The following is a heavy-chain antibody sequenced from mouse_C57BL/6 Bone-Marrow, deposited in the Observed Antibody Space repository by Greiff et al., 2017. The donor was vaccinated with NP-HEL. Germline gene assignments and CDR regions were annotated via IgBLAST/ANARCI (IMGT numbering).Heavy chain of an antibody. J-gene: IGHJ2*01. CDR2: IYPRSGNT. V-gene: IGHV1-81*01. Sequence: QVHVKQSGAELARPGASVKLSCKASGYTFTSYGISWVKQRTGQGLEWIGEIYPRSGNTYYNEKFKGKATLTADKSSSTAYMELRSLTSEDSAVYFCARELRDYFDYWGQGTTLTVSS. D-gene: IGHD1-1*01. CDR1: GYTFTSYG. CDR3: ARELRDYFDY.